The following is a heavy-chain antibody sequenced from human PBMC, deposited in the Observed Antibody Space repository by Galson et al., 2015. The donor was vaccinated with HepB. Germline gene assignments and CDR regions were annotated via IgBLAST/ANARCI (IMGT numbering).Heavy chain of an antibody. CDR2: IHHSGNT. Sequence: SETLSLTCAIYGGSISSDNWWSWVRQSPGKGLEWIGEIHHSGNTNYNPSLKSRVTISLDNSKNQFSLKLSSVTAEDTAVYYCAREGLHYYDSSDSYFDYWGQGTLVTVSS. V-gene: IGHV4-4*02. CDR3: AREGLHYYDSSDSYFDY. D-gene: IGHD3-22*01. CDR1: GGSISSDNW. J-gene: IGHJ4*02.